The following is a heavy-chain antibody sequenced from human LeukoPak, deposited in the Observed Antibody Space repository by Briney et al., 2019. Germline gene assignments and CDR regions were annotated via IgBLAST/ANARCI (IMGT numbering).Heavy chain of an antibody. CDR3: ARQVGVDDAFDI. D-gene: IGHD1-26*01. V-gene: IGHV3-21*01. CDR2: ISSGSSYI. CDR1: GFTFAGNA. J-gene: IGHJ3*02. Sequence: GGSLRLSCATSGFTFAGNAMSWVRQAPGKGLEWVSSISSGSSYIFYADSVKGRFTISRDNAKNSLYLQMNSLRAEDTAVYYCARQVGVDDAFDIWGQGTMVTISS.